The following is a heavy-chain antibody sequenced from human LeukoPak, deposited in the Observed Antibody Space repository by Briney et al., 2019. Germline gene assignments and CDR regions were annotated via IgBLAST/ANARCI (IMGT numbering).Heavy chain of an antibody. V-gene: IGHV4-59*08. J-gene: IGHJ3*02. Sequence: SETLSLTCTVSGGSINSYYWSWIRQPPGKGLEWIGSIYHSGSTYYNPSLKSRVTISVDTSKNQFSLKLSSVTAADTAVYYCARLLPTYYDFWSGPWAFDIWGQGTMVTVSS. CDR2: IYHSGST. CDR1: GGSINSYY. CDR3: ARLLPTYYDFWSGPWAFDI. D-gene: IGHD3-3*01.